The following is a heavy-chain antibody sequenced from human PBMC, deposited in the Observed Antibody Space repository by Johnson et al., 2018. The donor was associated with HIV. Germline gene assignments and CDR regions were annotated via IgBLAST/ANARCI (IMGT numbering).Heavy chain of an antibody. J-gene: IGHJ3*02. CDR1: GFIFSSYG. V-gene: IGHV3-30*02. CDR2: IRYDGSNK. D-gene: IGHD1-1*01. Sequence: QVQLVESGGGVVQPGRSLRLSCAASGFIFSSYGMHWVRQAPGKGLAWVAFIRYDGSNKYYADSVKGRFTVSRDNYKNTLYLQMNSLKTEDTAVYYCTTDPWWNGYHAFDSWGQGTMVTVSS. CDR3: TTDPWWNGYHAFDS.